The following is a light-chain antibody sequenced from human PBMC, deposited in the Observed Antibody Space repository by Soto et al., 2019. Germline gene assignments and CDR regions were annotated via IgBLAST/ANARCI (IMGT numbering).Light chain of an antibody. V-gene: IGKV3-20*01. J-gene: IGKJ4*01. CDR1: QSVSSY. CDR2: GAS. Sequence: EIVLTQSPATLSLSPGERATLSCRASQSVSSYLAWYQQKPGQAPRLLIYGASSRATGIPDRFSGSGSGTDFTLTISRLEPEDFAVYYCQQYGSSPLTFGRGTKVHIK. CDR3: QQYGSSPLT.